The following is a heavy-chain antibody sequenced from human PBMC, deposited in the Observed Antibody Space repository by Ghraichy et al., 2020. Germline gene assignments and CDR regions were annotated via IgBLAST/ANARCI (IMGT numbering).Heavy chain of an antibody. D-gene: IGHD3-22*01. CDR3: AKDLSSGYEGDY. CDR1: GFTFSSYG. CDR2: IRYDGSNK. V-gene: IGHV3-30*02. J-gene: IGHJ4*02. Sequence: GGSLRLSCAASGFTFSSYGMHWVRQAPGKALEWVAFIRYDGSNKYYADSVKGRFTISRDNSKNTLYLQMNSLRAEDTAVYYCAKDLSSGYEGDYWGQGTLVTVSS.